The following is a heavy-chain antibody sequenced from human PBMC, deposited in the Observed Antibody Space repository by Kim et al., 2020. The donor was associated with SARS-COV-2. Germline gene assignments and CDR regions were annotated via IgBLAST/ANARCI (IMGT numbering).Heavy chain of an antibody. J-gene: IGHJ6*02. Sequence: ASVKVSCKASGYTFTSYGISWVRQAPGQGLEWMGWISAYNGNTNYAQKLQGRVTMTTDTSTSTAYMELRSLRSDDTAVYYCARDQGIAAAEYYYYGMDVWGQGTTVTVSS. CDR3: ARDQGIAAAEYYYYGMDV. D-gene: IGHD6-13*01. V-gene: IGHV1-18*01. CDR2: ISAYNGNT. CDR1: GYTFTSYG.